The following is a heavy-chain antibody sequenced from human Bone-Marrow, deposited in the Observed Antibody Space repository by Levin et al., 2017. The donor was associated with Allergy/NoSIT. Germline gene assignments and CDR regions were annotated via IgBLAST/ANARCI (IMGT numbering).Heavy chain of an antibody. CDR1: GYTFNSYG. CDR3: ARDDGLEPRNFAY. J-gene: IGHJ4*02. Sequence: PGGSLRLSCKASGYTFNSYGISWVRQAPGQGLEWMGWISAYNGNSNYAQKFHGRVTMNTETSTSTAYLELRSLRSDDTAVYYCARDDGLEPRNFAYWGQGTLVAVSS. D-gene: IGHD1-14*01. V-gene: IGHV1-18*01. CDR2: ISAYNGNS.